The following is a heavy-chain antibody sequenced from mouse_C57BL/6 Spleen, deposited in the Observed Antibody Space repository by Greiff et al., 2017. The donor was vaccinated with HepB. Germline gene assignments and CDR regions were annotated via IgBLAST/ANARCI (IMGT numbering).Heavy chain of an antibody. CDR3: ARRNWDDWYFDV. CDR2: ISSGGSYT. CDR1: GFTFSSYG. D-gene: IGHD4-1*01. J-gene: IGHJ1*03. V-gene: IGHV5-6*02. Sequence: EVKLQESGGDLVKPGGSLKLSCAASGFTFSSYGMSWVRQTPDKRLEWVATISSGGSYTYYPDSVKGRFTISRDNAKNTLYLQMSSLKSEDTAMYYCARRNWDDWYFDVWGTGTTVTVSS.